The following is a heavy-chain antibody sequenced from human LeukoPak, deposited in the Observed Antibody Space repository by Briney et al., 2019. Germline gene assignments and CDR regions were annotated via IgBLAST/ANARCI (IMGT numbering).Heavy chain of an antibody. V-gene: IGHV3-7*04. CDR3: ARGNYYDYVLGRYRTDGVNLNPNDYYYMDV. Sequence: PGGSLRLSCAASGFTFSRYSMSWVRQAPGKGLEWVANIKQDGSGKYYVDSVKGRFTISRDNAKNSLYLQMNSLRAEDTAVYYCARGNYYDYVLGRYRTDGVNLNPNDYYYMDVWGKGTTVTISS. CDR1: GFTFSRYS. D-gene: IGHD3-16*02. CDR2: IKQDGSGK. J-gene: IGHJ6*03.